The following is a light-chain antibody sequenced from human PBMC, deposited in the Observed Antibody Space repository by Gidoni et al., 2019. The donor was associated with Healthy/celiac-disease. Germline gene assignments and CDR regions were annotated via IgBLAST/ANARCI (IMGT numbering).Light chain of an antibody. CDR2: DAS. Sequence: DIQMTQPPSTLSASVGDRVTITGRATQSSSIWFAWYQQKPGKAPKLPIYDASSLESGVPSRFSGSGSGTEFTLTISSLQPDDFATYYCQQYNSYAAWTFGQGTKVEIK. CDR1: QSSSIW. J-gene: IGKJ1*01. CDR3: QQYNSYAAWT. V-gene: IGKV1-5*01.